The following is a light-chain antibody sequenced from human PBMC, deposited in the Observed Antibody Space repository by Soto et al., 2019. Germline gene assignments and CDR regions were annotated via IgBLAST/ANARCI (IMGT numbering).Light chain of an antibody. CDR2: GAF. CDR1: QSVSSN. J-gene: IGKJ1*01. CDR3: HQYHNFPRT. Sequence: EIVMTQSPVTLSVSPGERVTLSCRASQSVSSNLAWYQQKPGQAPSLLIYGAFTRATGIPARFSGTGSGTEFTLTISSLQSEDFATYYCHQYHNFPRTFGQGTKVDIK. V-gene: IGKV3-15*01.